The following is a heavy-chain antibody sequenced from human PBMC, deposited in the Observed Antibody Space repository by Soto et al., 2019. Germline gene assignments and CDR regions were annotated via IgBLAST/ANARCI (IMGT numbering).Heavy chain of an antibody. D-gene: IGHD2-15*01. J-gene: IGHJ5*02. V-gene: IGHV1-69*06. CDR2: IITIFCKQ. CDR1: GCTFRNYA. Sequence: SSVKVSCLACGCTFRNYAISWVGQAAAQGLEWMGGIITIFCKQNYAQKFQDRVTNTADKSTNTAYMEASSLRSGGPAVYFFPGRRIQVAFEPWGQGTLVTVSS. CDR3: PGRRIQVAFEP.